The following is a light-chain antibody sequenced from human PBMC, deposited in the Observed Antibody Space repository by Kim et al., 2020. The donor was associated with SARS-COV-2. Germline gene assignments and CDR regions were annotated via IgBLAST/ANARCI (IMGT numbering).Light chain of an antibody. V-gene: IGLV3-19*01. CDR1: SLRNYY. Sequence: VALGQTVRITCQGDSLRNYYASWYQQKPGQAPVLVFYGKNNRPSGIPERFSGSSSRNTASLTITGTQAEDEADYYCNSRDSSGVVFGGGTQLTVL. CDR2: GKN. J-gene: IGLJ2*01. CDR3: NSRDSSGVV.